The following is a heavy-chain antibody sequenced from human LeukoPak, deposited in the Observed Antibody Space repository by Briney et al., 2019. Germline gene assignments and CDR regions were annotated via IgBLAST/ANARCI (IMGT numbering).Heavy chain of an antibody. D-gene: IGHD6-13*01. Sequence: GGSLRLSCAASGFTFDDYTMHWVRQAPGKGLEWVSLISWDGGSTYYADSVKGRFTISRDNSKNSLYLQMNSLRTEDTALYYCAKGVAAEDDYYYDYMDVWGKGTTVTISS. CDR3: AKGVAAEDDYYYDYMDV. CDR1: GFTFDDYT. CDR2: ISWDGGST. J-gene: IGHJ6*03. V-gene: IGHV3-43*01.